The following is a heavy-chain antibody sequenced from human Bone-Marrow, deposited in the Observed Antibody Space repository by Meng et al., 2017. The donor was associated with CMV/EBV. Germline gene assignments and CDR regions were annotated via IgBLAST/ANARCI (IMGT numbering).Heavy chain of an antibody. Sequence: GESLKISCAASGFTFSGSSMHWVRQASGKGLEWVGRIRSGANSDATAYAASVEGRFTISRDDSKSTAYLQMNSLKTEDTAVYYCSRGGYNSYYYGMDVWGQGTTVTVSS. J-gene: IGHJ6*02. CDR2: IRSGANSDAT. V-gene: IGHV3-73*01. CDR3: SRGGYNSYYYGMDV. D-gene: IGHD1-1*01. CDR1: GFTFSGSS.